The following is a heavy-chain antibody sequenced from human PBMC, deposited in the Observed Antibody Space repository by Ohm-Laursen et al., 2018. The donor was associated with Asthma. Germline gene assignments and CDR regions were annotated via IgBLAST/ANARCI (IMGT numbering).Heavy chain of an antibody. D-gene: IGHD2-15*01. CDR3: AKQGYCSGGSCSTLGAFDI. CDR2: ISGSGGST. J-gene: IGHJ3*02. CDR1: GFTFSDYY. V-gene: IGHV3-23*01. Sequence: SLRLSCAASGFTFSDYYMSWVRQAPGKGLEWVSAISGSGGSTYYADSVKGRFTISRDNSKNTLYLQMNSLRAEDTAVYYCAKQGYCSGGSCSTLGAFDIWGQGTMVTVSS.